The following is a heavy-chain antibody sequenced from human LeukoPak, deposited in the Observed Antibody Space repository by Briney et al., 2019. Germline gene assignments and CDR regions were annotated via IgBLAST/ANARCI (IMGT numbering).Heavy chain of an antibody. CDR2: ISSSSSYI. J-gene: IGHJ6*03. D-gene: IGHD3-9*01. V-gene: IGHV3-21*01. Sequence: GGSLRLSCAASGFTFSSYSMNWVRQAPGKGLEWVSSISSSSSYIYYADSVKGRFTISRDNAKNSLYLQMNNLRAEDTAVYYCARDRYGNYYYYYMDVWGKGTTVTVSS. CDR3: ARDRYGNYYYYYMDV. CDR1: GFTFSSYS.